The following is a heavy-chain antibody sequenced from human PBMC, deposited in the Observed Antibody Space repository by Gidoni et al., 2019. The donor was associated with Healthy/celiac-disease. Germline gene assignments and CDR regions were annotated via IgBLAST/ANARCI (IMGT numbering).Heavy chain of an antibody. CDR2: IYYSGST. CDR1: GGSISSYY. CDR3: ARQSMDYDFWSGYPNYFDY. Sequence: QVQLQESGPGLVKPSETLSLTCTVSGGSISSYYWSWIRQPPGKGLEWIGYIYYSGSTNYNPSLKSRVTISVDTSKNQFSLKLSSVTAADTAVYYCARQSMDYDFWSGYPNYFDYWGQGTLVTVSS. V-gene: IGHV4-59*08. J-gene: IGHJ4*02. D-gene: IGHD3-3*01.